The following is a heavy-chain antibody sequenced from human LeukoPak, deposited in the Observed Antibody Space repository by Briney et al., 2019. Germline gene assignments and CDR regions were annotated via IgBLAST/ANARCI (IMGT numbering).Heavy chain of an antibody. CDR1: GGSFSGYS. Sequence: SETLSLTCAVYGGSFSGYSWNWIRQPPVKGLEWIGEINHSGGTNYNPSLKSRVTISVDTSKNQFSLKLSSVTAADTAVYYCAREGLGFGELLVDYWGQGTLVTVSS. CDR2: INHSGGT. V-gene: IGHV4-34*01. J-gene: IGHJ4*02. CDR3: AREGLGFGELLVDY. D-gene: IGHD3-10*01.